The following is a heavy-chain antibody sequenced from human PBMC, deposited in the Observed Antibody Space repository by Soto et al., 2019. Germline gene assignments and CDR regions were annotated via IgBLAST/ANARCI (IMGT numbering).Heavy chain of an antibody. J-gene: IGHJ6*02. D-gene: IGHD2-15*01. Sequence: SETLSLTCTVSGGSISSYYWSWIRQPPGKGLEWIGYIYYSGSTNYNPSLKSRVTISVDTSKNQFSLKLSSVTATDTAVYYCAREGSYKNYYYYGMDVWGQGTTVTVSS. CDR1: GGSISSYY. CDR3: AREGSYKNYYYYGMDV. V-gene: IGHV4-59*01. CDR2: IYYSGST.